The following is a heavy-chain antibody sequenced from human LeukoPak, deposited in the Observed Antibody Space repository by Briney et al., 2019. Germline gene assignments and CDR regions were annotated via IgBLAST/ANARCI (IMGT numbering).Heavy chain of an antibody. D-gene: IGHD7-27*01. CDR2: IKEDGSEK. CDR1: GFTSSNYW. J-gene: IGHJ2*01. V-gene: IGHV3-7*03. Sequence: GGSLRLSCEASGFTSSNYWMSWVRQAPGKGLEWVANIKEDGSEKKYMDSVKGRFTISRDNAQNSLYLQMNSLRAEDTAVYYCAREQNWGSPYFDLWGRGSLVIVPS. CDR3: AREQNWGSPYFDL.